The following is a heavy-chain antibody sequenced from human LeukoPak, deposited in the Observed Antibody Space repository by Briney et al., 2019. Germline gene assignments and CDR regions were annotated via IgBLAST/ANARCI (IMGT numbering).Heavy chain of an antibody. CDR2: ISGSGGST. D-gene: IGHD3-22*01. V-gene: IGHV3-23*01. CDR1: GFTFRSYA. J-gene: IGHJ4*02. CDR3: ASYDSSGYYHYFDY. Sequence: GGSLRLSCAASGFTFRSYAMSWVRQAPGKGLEWVSAISGSGGSTYYADSVKGRFTISRDNSKNTLYLQMNSLRAEDTAVYYCASYDSSGYYHYFDYWGQGTLDTVSP.